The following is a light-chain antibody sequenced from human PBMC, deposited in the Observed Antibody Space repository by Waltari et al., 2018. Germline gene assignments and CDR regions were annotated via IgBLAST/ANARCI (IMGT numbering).Light chain of an antibody. V-gene: IGLV2-8*01. J-gene: IGLJ3*02. CDR1: SSDVGGYNY. CDR3: CSYAFSSNWV. CDR2: EGS. Sequence: QSALTQPPSASGSPGQSVTISCTGTSSDVGGYNYVSWYQQHPGKAPKLMIFEGSKRPSGVPARFSGSKSGNTASLTVSGLQAEDEADYYCCSYAFSSNWVFGGGTKLTVL.